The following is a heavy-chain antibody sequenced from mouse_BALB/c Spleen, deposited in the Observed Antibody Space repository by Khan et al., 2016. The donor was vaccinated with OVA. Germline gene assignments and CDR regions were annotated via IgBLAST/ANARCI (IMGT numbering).Heavy chain of an antibody. J-gene: IGHJ4*01. D-gene: IGHD2-10*01. CDR2: IWSDGST. Sequence: QMQLKESGPGLVAPSQSLSITCTISGFSLTNYGVHWVRQPPGKGLEWLGVIWSDGSTTYNSALKSRLSISKDNSKSQVFLKMNSLQTDDTAMYYCARQPYYHYYIMDYWGQGTSVTVSS. CDR1: GFSLTNYG. V-gene: IGHV2-6-1*01. CDR3: ARQPYYHYYIMDY.